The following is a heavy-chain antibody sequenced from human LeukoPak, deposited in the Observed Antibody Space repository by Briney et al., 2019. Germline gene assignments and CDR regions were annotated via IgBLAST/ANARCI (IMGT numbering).Heavy chain of an antibody. D-gene: IGHD3-3*01. CDR2: IYYSGST. CDR1: GVSISSHY. Sequence: SETLSLTCTVSGVSISSHYWSWIRQPPGKGLEWIGYIYYSGSTNYNPSLKSRVTISVDTSKNQFSLKLSSVTAADTAVYYCARGAPGGITIFGVVPGAFDIWGQGTMVTVSS. V-gene: IGHV4-59*11. J-gene: IGHJ3*02. CDR3: ARGAPGGITIFGVVPGAFDI.